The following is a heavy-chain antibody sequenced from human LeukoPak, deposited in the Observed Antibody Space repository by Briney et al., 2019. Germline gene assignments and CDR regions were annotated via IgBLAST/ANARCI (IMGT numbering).Heavy chain of an antibody. CDR2: MYTSGDT. CDR3: ARTFCSGGNFYHFDS. CDR1: GGSTSSSYHY. V-gene: IGHV4-61*02. J-gene: IGHJ4*02. Sequence: SETLSLTCTVSGGSTSSSYHYWNWIRQPAGKGLEWIGRMYTSGDTTYNPSLQGRVTISLDTSKSQFSLKLSSVTAADTAVYYCARTFCSGGNFYHFDSWGQGILVTVSS. D-gene: IGHD2-15*01.